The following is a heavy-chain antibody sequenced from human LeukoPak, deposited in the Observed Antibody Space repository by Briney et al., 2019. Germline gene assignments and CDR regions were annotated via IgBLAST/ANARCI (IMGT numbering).Heavy chain of an antibody. CDR3: ARGENFWRFDY. CDR1: GGSISSGGYS. D-gene: IGHD3-3*01. J-gene: IGHJ4*02. V-gene: IGHV4-30-2*01. CDR2: IYHSGST. Sequence: SETLSLTCAVSGGSISSGGYSWSWIRQPPGKGLEWIGYIYHSGSTYYNPSLKSRVTISVDRSKNQFSLKLSSVTAADTAMYYCARGENFWRFDYWGQGTLVTVSS.